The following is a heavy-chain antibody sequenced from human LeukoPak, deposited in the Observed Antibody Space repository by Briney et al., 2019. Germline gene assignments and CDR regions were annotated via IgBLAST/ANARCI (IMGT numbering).Heavy chain of an antibody. CDR1: GYTFTSYY. J-gene: IGHJ4*02. Sequence: GASVKVSCKASGYTFTSYYMHWVRHAPGQGLEWMGIINPSGGGTSYAQKFQGRVTMTRDTSTSTVYMELSSLRSEDTAVYYCARDLGHYYDSSGYYSNGDYWGQGTLVTVSS. D-gene: IGHD3-22*01. CDR2: INPSGGGT. V-gene: IGHV1-46*01. CDR3: ARDLGHYYDSSGYYSNGDY.